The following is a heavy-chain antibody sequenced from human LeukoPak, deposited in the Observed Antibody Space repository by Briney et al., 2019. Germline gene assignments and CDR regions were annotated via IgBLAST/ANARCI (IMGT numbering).Heavy chain of an antibody. Sequence: ASVKVSCKASGCTFTSYGISWVRQAPGQGLEWMGWISGYNGNTNYAEKFQGRVTMTTETSTSTAYMEWRSLRSDDAAVYYCARDSPLEYSSSARGFDYWGQGTLVTVSS. J-gene: IGHJ4*02. CDR1: GCTFTSYG. CDR2: ISGYNGNT. V-gene: IGHV1-18*01. D-gene: IGHD6-6*01. CDR3: ARDSPLEYSSSARGFDY.